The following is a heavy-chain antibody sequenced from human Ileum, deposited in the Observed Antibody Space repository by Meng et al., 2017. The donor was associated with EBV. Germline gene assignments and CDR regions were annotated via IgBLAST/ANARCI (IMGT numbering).Heavy chain of an antibody. J-gene: IGHJ4*02. CDR1: RYTLTELA. CDR2: FDPEDGET. CDR3: ATAPPGYYDSSGYYN. V-gene: IGHV1-24*01. D-gene: IGHD3-22*01. Sequence: VTRTQSGAYATKHGTSVKVTCNVSRYTLTELAMHRVRQAPGKGLEWMGGFDPEDGETIYAQKFQGRVTMTEDTSTDTAYMELSSLRSEDTAVYYCATAPPGYYDSSGYYNWGQGTLVTVSS.